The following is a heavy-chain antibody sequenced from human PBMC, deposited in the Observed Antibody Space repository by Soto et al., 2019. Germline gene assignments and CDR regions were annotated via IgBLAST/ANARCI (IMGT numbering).Heavy chain of an antibody. CDR2: IIPIFGTA. Sequence: QVQLVQSGAEVKKPGSSVKVSCKASGGTFSSYAISWVRQAPGQGLEWMGGIIPIFGTANYAQKFQSRVTITADGSTSTAYMELSSLRSEDTAVYYCARSQHYYDSSGYYYYYGMDVWGQGTTVTVSS. CDR3: ARSQHYYDSSGYYYYYGMDV. D-gene: IGHD3-22*01. J-gene: IGHJ6*02. V-gene: IGHV1-69*12. CDR1: GGTFSSYA.